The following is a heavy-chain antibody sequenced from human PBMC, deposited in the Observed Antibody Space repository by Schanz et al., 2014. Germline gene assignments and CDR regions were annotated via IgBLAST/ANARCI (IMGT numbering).Heavy chain of an antibody. CDR2: MYINSGST. V-gene: IGHV3-53*01. CDR3: ARDGGRDGYNLAFDV. J-gene: IGHJ3*01. Sequence: DVQLVESGGGLLQPGGSLRLSCAVSGFTVNTNYMSWVRQAPGKGLEWISSMYINSGSTQYADSVKGRFIISRDSSKNTLFLQMNSLRAEDTAVYFCARDGGRDGYNLAFDVWGQGTLVTVSS. D-gene: IGHD5-12*01. CDR1: GFTVNTNY.